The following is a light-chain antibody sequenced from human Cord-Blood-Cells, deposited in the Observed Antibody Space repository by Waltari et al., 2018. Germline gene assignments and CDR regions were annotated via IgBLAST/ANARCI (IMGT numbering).Light chain of an antibody. V-gene: IGLV2-14*01. J-gene: IGLJ1*01. CDR3: SSYTSSSTRV. Sequence: QSALTQPASVSGSPGQSTTISCTGRSSDVGGYNYVSWYQQHPGKAPKLLLYDVTNRPSGVSKRSSGSKSVHPASLPISVLQAEYEADYYCSSYTSSSTRVFATGTKVTGL. CDR2: DVT. CDR1: SSDVGGYNY.